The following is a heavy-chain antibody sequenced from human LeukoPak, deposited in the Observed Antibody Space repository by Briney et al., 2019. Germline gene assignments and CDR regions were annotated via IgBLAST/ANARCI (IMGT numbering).Heavy chain of an antibody. CDR2: IKPNSGGT. CDR1: GYTFTGYY. CDR3: ARGYDFWSGYYTPQQPFFDY. V-gene: IGHV1-2*02. D-gene: IGHD3-3*01. J-gene: IGHJ4*02. Sequence: ASVKVSCKASGYTFTGYYMHWVRQAPGQGLEWMGWIKPNSGGTNYAQKFQGRVTMTRDTSISTAYMELSRLRSDDTAVYYCARGYDFWSGYYTPQQPFFDYWGQGTLVNVSS.